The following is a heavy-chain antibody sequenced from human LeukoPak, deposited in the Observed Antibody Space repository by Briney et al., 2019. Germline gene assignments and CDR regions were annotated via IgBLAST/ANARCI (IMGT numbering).Heavy chain of an antibody. CDR2: IYYSGST. CDR3: AREDLGYCSSTSCYTIDY. CDR1: GGSISSSSYY. J-gene: IGHJ4*02. D-gene: IGHD2-2*02. Sequence: SETLSLTCTVSGGSISSSSYYWGWIRQPPGKGLEWIGSIYYSGSTYYNPSLKSRVTISVDTPKNQFSLKLSSVTAADTAVYYCAREDLGYCSSTSCYTIDYWGQGTLVTVSS. V-gene: IGHV4-39*07.